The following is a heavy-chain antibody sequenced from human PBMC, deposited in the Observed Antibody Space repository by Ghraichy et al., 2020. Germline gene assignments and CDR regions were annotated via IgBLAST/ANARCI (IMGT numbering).Heavy chain of an antibody. D-gene: IGHD4-17*01. J-gene: IGHJ4*02. CDR1: GGSISSYY. CDR3: ARRLTVTTSPFDY. CDR2: IYYSGST. V-gene: IGHV4-59*08. Sequence: SQTLSLTCTVSGGSISSYYWSWFRQPPGKGLQWIGYIYYSGSTNYNPSLKSRVTISVDMSRNQFSLRLNSVTAADTALYYCARRLTVTTSPFDYWGQGTLVTVSS.